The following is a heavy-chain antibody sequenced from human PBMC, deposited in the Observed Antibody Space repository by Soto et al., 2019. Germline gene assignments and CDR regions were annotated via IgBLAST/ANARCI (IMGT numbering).Heavy chain of an antibody. CDR3: ASDSRPGWGKSTPLDH. CDR1: GYILATYC. V-gene: IGHV1-18*01. Sequence: QVQLVQSGAEVKKAGSSMKVSCKASGYILATYCIILVRQVPGQVLDCLGLIIGYNGITKNAQKFQSSSPMTRATSTNTAYMELRSLRPDDTAVYYCASDSRPGWGKSTPLDHWCQGTLVTVSS. D-gene: IGHD3-16*01. J-gene: IGHJ4*02. CDR2: IIGYNGIT.